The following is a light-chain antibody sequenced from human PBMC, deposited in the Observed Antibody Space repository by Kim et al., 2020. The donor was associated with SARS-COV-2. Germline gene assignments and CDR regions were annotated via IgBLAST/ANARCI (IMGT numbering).Light chain of an antibody. Sequence: PASSAGRSSQSLVYSDGNIYLKWFHQRPGQSPRRLIYKVSNRDSGVPDRFSGSGSGTDFTLQISRVEAEDVGVYYSMQGTHWPFTFGPGTKVDIK. CDR2: KVS. CDR1: QSLVYSDGNIY. V-gene: IGKV2-30*01. CDR3: MQGTHWPFT. J-gene: IGKJ3*01.